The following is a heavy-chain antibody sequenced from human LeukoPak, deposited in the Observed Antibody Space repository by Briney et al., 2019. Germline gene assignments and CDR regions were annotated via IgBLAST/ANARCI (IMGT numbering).Heavy chain of an antibody. V-gene: IGHV1-8*01. CDR3: ARTRILDV. CDR1: GYTFTIYD. D-gene: IGHD2-15*01. J-gene: IGHJ6*02. CDR2: MNPNSGNT. Sequence: ASVTVSCKASGYTFTIYDINWVRQAPGQGLEWMGWMNPNSGNTGYTQKFQGRVTMTRNTSITTAYLELSGLTSEDTAMYYCARTRILDVWGQGTTVSVSS.